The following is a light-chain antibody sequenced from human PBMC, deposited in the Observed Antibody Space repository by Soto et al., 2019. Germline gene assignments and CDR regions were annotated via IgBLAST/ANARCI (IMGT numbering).Light chain of an antibody. CDR3: SSYTSRSSCTYV. V-gene: IGLV2-14*01. Sequence: QSVLTQPASVSGSPGQSITISCTGTSSDVGGYNYVSWYQQHPGKAPKLMIYDVSNRPSGVSNRFSGSKSGNTASLTISGLQAEDEADYYCSSYTSRSSCTYVFGTGTKLTVL. CDR1: SSDVGGYNY. J-gene: IGLJ1*01. CDR2: DVS.